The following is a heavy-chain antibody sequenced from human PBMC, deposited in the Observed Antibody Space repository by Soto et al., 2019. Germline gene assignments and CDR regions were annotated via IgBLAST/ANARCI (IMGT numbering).Heavy chain of an antibody. CDR3: ARLRYIVVPFDY. Sequence: GGSLRLSCAASGFIFSSYWMSWVRQAPGEGLEWVANIKQDGSEKYYVDSVKGRFTISRDNAKNSLYLQMNSLRAEDTAVYYCARLRYIVVPFDYWGQGALVTVSS. CDR1: GFIFSSYW. V-gene: IGHV3-7*01. CDR2: IKQDGSEK. J-gene: IGHJ4*02. D-gene: IGHD2-2*01.